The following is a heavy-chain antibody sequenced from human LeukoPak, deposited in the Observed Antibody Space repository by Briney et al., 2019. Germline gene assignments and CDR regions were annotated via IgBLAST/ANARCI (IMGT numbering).Heavy chain of an antibody. J-gene: IGHJ4*02. CDR1: GGSISSYY. CDR3: ARWGGATYFDY. Sequence: SETLSLTCTVSGGSISSYYWSWIRQPPGKGLEWIGYIYYSGSTNYNPSLKSRVTISVDTSKNQFSLKLSSVTAADTAVYYCARWGGATYFDYWGQGTLVTVSS. CDR2: IYYSGST. V-gene: IGHV4-59*08. D-gene: IGHD1-26*01.